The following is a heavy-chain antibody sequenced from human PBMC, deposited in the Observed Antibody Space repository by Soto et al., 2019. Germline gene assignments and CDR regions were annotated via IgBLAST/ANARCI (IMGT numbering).Heavy chain of an antibody. Sequence: GGSLRLSCAASGFTVSSNHMSWVRQAPGKGLEWGSIIYSGGDTYYADSVKGRFTISRDNSKNTLFLQMNSLRAEDTALYYCARDGIYNYSFDYWGQGTLVTVSS. CDR1: GFTVSSNH. D-gene: IGHD3-22*01. V-gene: IGHV3-66*01. CDR2: IYSGGDT. CDR3: ARDGIYNYSFDY. J-gene: IGHJ4*02.